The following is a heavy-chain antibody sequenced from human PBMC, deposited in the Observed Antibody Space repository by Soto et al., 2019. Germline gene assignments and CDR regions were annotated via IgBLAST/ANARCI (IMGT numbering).Heavy chain of an antibody. CDR3: ARDHLDDIVGDTINWFDP. Sequence: QVQLVQSGAEVKKPGSSVKVSCKASGGTFSSYAISWVRQAPGQGLEWMGGIIPIFGTANYAQKFQGRVTIAADESTSTAYMELSSLRSEDTAVYYCARDHLDDIVGDTINWFDPWGQGTLVTVSS. D-gene: IGHD1-26*01. J-gene: IGHJ5*02. CDR1: GGTFSSYA. V-gene: IGHV1-69*01. CDR2: IIPIFGTA.